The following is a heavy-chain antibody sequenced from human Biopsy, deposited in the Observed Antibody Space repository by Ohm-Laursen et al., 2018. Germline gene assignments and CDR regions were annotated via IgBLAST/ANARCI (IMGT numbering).Heavy chain of an antibody. V-gene: IGHV4-59*01. CDR3: ARDRGYYSDRTVPGYFDL. D-gene: IGHD3-22*01. CDR2: VYYTGST. CDR1: GDSISSYY. Sequence: GTLSLTWTVSGDSISSYYWSWIQQPPGKGLQWIGYVYYTGSTDYNPSLQSRVTISVDTSKNHFSLRLRSVTPADTAIYYCARDRGYYSDRTVPGYFDLWGRGTLVTVSS. J-gene: IGHJ2*01.